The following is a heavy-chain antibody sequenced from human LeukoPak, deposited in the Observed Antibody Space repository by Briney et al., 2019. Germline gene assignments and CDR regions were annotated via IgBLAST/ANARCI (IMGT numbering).Heavy chain of an antibody. CDR2: ISWDGGST. CDR3: TRSIVGATTDDY. D-gene: IGHD1-26*01. CDR1: GFTFYDYA. J-gene: IGHJ4*02. V-gene: IGHV3-43*01. Sequence: PGGSLRLSCAASGFTFYDYAMHWVRQAPGKGLEWVSLISWDGGSTYYADSVKGRFTISRDNSKNTLYLQMNSLKTEDTAVYYCTRSIVGATTDDYWGQGTLVTVSS.